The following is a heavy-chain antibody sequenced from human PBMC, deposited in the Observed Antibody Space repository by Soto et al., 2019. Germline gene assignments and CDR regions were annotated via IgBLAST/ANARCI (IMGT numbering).Heavy chain of an antibody. J-gene: IGHJ4*02. D-gene: IGHD3-22*01. Sequence: SETLSLTCAVYGGSFSGYYWSWIRQPPGKGLEWIGEINHSGSTNYNPSLKSRVTISVDTSKNQFSLKLSSVTAADTAVYYCARVRPNYYDSSGYPVGLDYWGQGTLVTVS. V-gene: IGHV4-34*01. CDR3: ARVRPNYYDSSGYPVGLDY. CDR2: INHSGST. CDR1: GGSFSGYY.